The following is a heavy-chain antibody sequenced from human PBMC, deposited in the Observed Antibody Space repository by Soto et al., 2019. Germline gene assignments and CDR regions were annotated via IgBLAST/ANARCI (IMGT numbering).Heavy chain of an antibody. CDR3: AKAHSFGELTAFDY. Sequence: EVQLLESGGGLVQPGGSLRLSCAASGFTFYSYAMTCVRQAPGKGLEWVSSISGSGGTTYYADSVKGRFTISRDSSKNTLYLQMTSLRTEDTAVYYCAKAHSFGELTAFDYWGKGSLVTVSS. CDR2: ISGSGGTT. CDR1: GFTFYSYA. D-gene: IGHD3-10*01. V-gene: IGHV3-23*01. J-gene: IGHJ4*02.